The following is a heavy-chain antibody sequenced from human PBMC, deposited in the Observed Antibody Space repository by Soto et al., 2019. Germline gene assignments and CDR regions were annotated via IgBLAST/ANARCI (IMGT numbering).Heavy chain of an antibody. V-gene: IGHV3-15*07. CDR2: IKSKTDGGTT. CDR1: GFTFSNAW. Sequence: GGSLRLSCAAFGFTFSNAWMNWVRQAPGKGLEWVGRIKSKTDGGTTDYAAPVKGRFTISRDDSKNTLYLQMNSLKTEDTAVYFCTTVSGDIHYYYYYGMDVWGQGTMVTVSS. CDR3: TTVSGDIHYYYYYGMDV. D-gene: IGHD4-17*01. J-gene: IGHJ6*02.